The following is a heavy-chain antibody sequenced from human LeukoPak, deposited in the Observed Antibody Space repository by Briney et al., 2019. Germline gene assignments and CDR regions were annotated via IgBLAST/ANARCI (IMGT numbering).Heavy chain of an antibody. J-gene: IGHJ6*02. CDR3: ARQLYSSATV. V-gene: IGHV4-39*01. D-gene: IGHD6-25*01. CDR2: IYHSWNT. CDR1: GDSISSSNYF. Sequence: SETLSLTCTVSGDSISSSNYFWGWIRQPPGKGLEWVGNIYHSWNTFYNPSLKSRVTISADTSKNQFSLKLTFVTVADSAVYYCARQLYSSATVWGQGTTVIVSS.